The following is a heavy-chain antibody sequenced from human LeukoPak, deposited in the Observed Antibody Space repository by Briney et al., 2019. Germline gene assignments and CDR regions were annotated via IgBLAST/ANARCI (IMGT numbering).Heavy chain of an antibody. J-gene: IGHJ4*02. CDR2: IYHSGST. D-gene: IGHD3-16*02. Sequence: SETLSLTCTVSGYSISSGYYWGWIRQPPGKGLEWIGSIYHSGSTYYNPSLKSRVTISVDTSKNQFSLKLSSVTAADTAVYYCARSRDDYVWGSYRYPEGGAIADYWGQGTLVTVSS. CDR3: ARSRDDYVWGSYRYPEGGAIADY. CDR1: GYSISSGYY. V-gene: IGHV4-38-2*02.